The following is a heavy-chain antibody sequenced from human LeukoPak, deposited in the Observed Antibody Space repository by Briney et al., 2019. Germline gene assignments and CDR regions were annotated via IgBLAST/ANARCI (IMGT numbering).Heavy chain of an antibody. CDR1: GYTFTGYY. CDR3: ARDIAAAGTGWFDP. J-gene: IGHJ5*02. Sequence: ASVTVSCKASGYTFTGYYMHWVRQAPGQGREWMGWINPNRGGTNYAQKFQGRVTMTRDTSISTAYMELSRLRSDDTAVYYCARDIAAAGTGWFDPWGQGTLVTVSS. CDR2: INPNRGGT. D-gene: IGHD6-13*01. V-gene: IGHV1-2*02.